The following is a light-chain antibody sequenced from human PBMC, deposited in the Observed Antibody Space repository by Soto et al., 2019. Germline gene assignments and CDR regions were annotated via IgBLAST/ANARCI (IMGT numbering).Light chain of an antibody. Sequence: EVVMRPSPCTLSVSEGERATLSGRASQSVSSSYLAWYQQKPGQAPRLLIYGASSRATGIPDRFSGSGSGTDFTLTISRLEPEDFAVYYCQQYGSSALTFGGGTKVDI. V-gene: IGKV3-20*01. CDR3: QQYGSSALT. CDR1: QSVSSSY. CDR2: GAS. J-gene: IGKJ4*01.